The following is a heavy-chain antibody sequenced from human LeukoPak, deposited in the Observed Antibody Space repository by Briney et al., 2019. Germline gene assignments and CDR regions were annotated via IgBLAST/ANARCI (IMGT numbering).Heavy chain of an antibody. J-gene: IGHJ5*02. CDR3: AKDYENSGSPLWFDP. Sequence: PGGSLRLSCAASGFTFSSYAMHWVRQAPGKGLEWVAVISYDGSNKYYADSVKGRFTISRDNSKNTLYLQMNSLRAEDTAVYYCAKDYENSGSPLWFDPWGQGTLVTVSS. CDR1: GFTFSSYA. CDR2: ISYDGSNK. D-gene: IGHD1-26*01. V-gene: IGHV3-30-3*01.